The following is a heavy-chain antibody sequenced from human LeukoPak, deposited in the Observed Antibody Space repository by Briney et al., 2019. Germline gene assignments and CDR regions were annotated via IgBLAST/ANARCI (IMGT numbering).Heavy chain of an antibody. D-gene: IGHD3-10*01. CDR3: TTDLGTYYHGSQRLIPIDY. Sequence: GGSLRLSCVDSGFTFTNAWMSWVRQAPGKGLEWIGRIKSKTDGETTNYAEPVRGRFTISRDDSKSAVYLQMYSLKIEDTAVYYCTTDLGTYYHGSQRLIPIDYWGQGTLVTVSS. V-gene: IGHV3-15*01. CDR1: GFTFTNAW. J-gene: IGHJ4*02. CDR2: IKSKTDGETT.